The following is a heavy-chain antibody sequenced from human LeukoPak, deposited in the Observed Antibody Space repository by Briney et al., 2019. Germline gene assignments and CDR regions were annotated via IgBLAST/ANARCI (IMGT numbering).Heavy chain of an antibody. J-gene: IGHJ4*02. Sequence: GGSLRLSCAASGFTVSDNYMSWVRQAPGKWLEGVSVIYSGGSTYYADSVKGRFAISRDNSKNTLYLQMNSLRAEDTAVYYCAKEMAVAVGYYFDYWGQGTLVTVSS. V-gene: IGHV3-66*01. CDR1: GFTVSDNY. CDR2: IYSGGST. D-gene: IGHD6-19*01. CDR3: AKEMAVAVGYYFDY.